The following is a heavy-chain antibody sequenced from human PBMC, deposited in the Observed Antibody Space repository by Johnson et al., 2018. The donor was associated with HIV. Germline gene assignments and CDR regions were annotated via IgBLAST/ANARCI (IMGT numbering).Heavy chain of an antibody. CDR1: GFTVSSNY. Sequence: VQLVESGGGLVQSGGSLRLSCAASGFTVSSNYMSWVRQAPGKGLEWVSVIYSGGSTYYADSVKGRFTISRANSKNTLYLQMNSLRAEDTAVYYCARDTPFDIWGQGTMVTVSS. CDR2: IYSGGST. V-gene: IGHV3-53*01. CDR3: ARDTPFDI. J-gene: IGHJ3*02.